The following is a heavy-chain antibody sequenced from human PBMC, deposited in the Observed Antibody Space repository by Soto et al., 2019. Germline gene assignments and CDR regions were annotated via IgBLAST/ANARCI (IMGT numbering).Heavy chain of an antibody. Sequence: QVQLQESGPGLVKPSQTLSLTCTVSGGSISSGGYYWSWIRQHPGKGLEWIGYIYYSGSTYYNPSLKGRVTISGDTSKNRFSLKLSSVTAADTAVYYCARWPQLEPRFDYWGQGTLVTVSS. V-gene: IGHV4-31*03. CDR2: IYYSGST. CDR1: GGSISSGGYY. CDR3: ARWPQLEPRFDY. D-gene: IGHD1-1*01. J-gene: IGHJ4*02.